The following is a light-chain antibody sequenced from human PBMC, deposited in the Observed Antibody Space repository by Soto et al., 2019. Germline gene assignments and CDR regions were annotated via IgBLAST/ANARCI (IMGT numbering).Light chain of an antibody. CDR2: DFT. CDR3: ASYRSGPLYV. V-gene: IGLV2-14*03. CDR1: SADVSTSNF. Sequence: QSVLTQPASVSGSPGQSITISCTGISADVSTSNFVSWYRHHPGKGPRLILYDFTHRPSGISDRFSGSKSGDTASLTISGLRAEDEADYYCASYRSGPLYVFGAGTKITVL. J-gene: IGLJ1*01.